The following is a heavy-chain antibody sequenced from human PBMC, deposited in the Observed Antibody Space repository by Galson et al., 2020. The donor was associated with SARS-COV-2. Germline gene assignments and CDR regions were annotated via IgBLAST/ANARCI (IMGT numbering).Heavy chain of an antibody. CDR2: IYTSGST. Sequence: SETLSLTCTVSGGSISSYYWSWIRQPAGKGLEWIGRIYTSGSTNYNPSLKSRVTMSVDTSKNQFSLKLSSVTAADTAVYYCARAPKYSSSWTGATVGMDVWGQGTTVTVSS. CDR3: ARAPKYSSSWTGATVGMDV. CDR1: GGSISSYY. D-gene: IGHD6-13*01. J-gene: IGHJ6*02. V-gene: IGHV4-4*07.